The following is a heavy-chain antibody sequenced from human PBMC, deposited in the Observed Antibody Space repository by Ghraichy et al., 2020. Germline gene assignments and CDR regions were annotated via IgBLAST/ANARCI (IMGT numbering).Heavy chain of an antibody. CDR2: INSDGSST. J-gene: IGHJ4*02. D-gene: IGHD5-18*01. CDR3: ARGHLGYSYGSFDY. V-gene: IGHV3-74*01. Sequence: GESLNISCAASGFTFSSYWMHWVRQAPGKGLVWVSRINSDGSSTSYADSVKGRFTISRDNAKNTLYLQMNSLRAEDTAVYYCARGHLGYSYGSFDYWGQGTLVTVSS. CDR1: GFTFSSYW.